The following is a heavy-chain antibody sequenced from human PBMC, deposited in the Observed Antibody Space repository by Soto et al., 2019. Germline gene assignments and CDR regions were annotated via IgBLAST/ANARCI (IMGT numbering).Heavy chain of an antibody. V-gene: IGHV4-31*03. J-gene: IGHJ5*02. Sequence: SETLSLTCLVSGYSITAGGYYWSWIRHHPGKGLEWIGSFYSSGSIIYNPSLRSRVSISGDTSSNQFSMSLTSVTAADTARYYCARMYSSGSGWFHPWGQGTLVTVLL. CDR2: FYSSGSI. D-gene: IGHD6-19*01. CDR3: ARMYSSGSGWFHP. CDR1: GYSITAGGYY.